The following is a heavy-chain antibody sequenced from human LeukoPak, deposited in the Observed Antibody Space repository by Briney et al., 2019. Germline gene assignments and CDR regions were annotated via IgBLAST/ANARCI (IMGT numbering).Heavy chain of an antibody. V-gene: IGHV4-39*01. CDR2: IYYSGST. J-gene: IGHJ4*02. CDR1: DGSISSSSYY. D-gene: IGHD5-18*01. Sequence: NPSETLSLTCTVSDGSISSSSYYWGWIRQPPGKGLEWIGSIYYSGSTYYNPSLKSRVTISVDTSKNQFSLKLSSVTAADTAVYYCARQGGGGYSYGYELAYWGQGTLVTVSS. CDR3: ARQGGGGYSYGYELAY.